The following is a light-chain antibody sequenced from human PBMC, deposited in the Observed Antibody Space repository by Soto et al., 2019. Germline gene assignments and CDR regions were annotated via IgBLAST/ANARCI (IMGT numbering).Light chain of an antibody. Sequence: QSVLTQPPSASGTPGQRVTISCSGSSSNIGSDSVNWYQQLPGTAPKLLIHTNDQRSSGVPDRFSGSKSGTSASLAISGLQSEDEADYYCAVWDGSLNGVVFGGGTKLTVL. CDR2: TND. J-gene: IGLJ2*01. V-gene: IGLV1-44*01. CDR1: SSNIGSDS. CDR3: AVWDGSLNGVV.